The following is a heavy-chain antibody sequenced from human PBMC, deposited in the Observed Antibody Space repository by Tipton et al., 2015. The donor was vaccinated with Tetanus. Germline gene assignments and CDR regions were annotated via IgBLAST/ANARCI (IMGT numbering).Heavy chain of an antibody. Sequence: SLRLSCAASGFIFSSYPMTWVRQAPGKGLEWVSALSGNGGTTYYADSVKGRFTISRDNSKNTLYLQMNSLRAEDTAVYYCAKARYCSGGSCFFDYWGQGTLVTVSS. J-gene: IGHJ4*02. V-gene: IGHV3-23*01. CDR3: AKARYCSGGSCFFDY. CDR2: LSGNGGTT. CDR1: GFIFSSYP. D-gene: IGHD2-15*01.